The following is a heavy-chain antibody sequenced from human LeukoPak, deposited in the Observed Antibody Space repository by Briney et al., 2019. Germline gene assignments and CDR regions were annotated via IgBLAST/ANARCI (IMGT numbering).Heavy chain of an antibody. Sequence: GGSLRLSCAASGFTFSSYWMSWVRQAPGKGLEWVANIKQDGSEKYYVDSVNGRFTISRDNAKNSLYLQMNSLRAEDTAVYYCARDSYIPHVVVVAAPPGYWGQGTLVTVSS. CDR1: GFTFSSYW. CDR3: ARDSYIPHVVVVAAPPGY. CDR2: IKQDGSEK. J-gene: IGHJ4*02. V-gene: IGHV3-7*01. D-gene: IGHD2-15*01.